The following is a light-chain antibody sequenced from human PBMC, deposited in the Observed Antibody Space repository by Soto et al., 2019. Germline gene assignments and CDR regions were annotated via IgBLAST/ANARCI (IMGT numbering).Light chain of an antibody. CDR3: QQRSNGPST. V-gene: IGKV3D-20*02. Sequence: IVLTQSPGTLSLSPGERATLSCRASQTMISNYLGWYQQKPGQAPRLLIYGASGRATGIPDRFSGSGSGTDFTLTISRLEPEDFAVYYCQQRSNGPSTFGGGTKVDIK. J-gene: IGKJ4*01. CDR2: GAS. CDR1: QTMISNY.